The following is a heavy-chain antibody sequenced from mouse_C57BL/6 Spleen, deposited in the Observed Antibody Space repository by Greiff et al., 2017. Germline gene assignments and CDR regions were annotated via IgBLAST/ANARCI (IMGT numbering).Heavy chain of an antibody. CDR3: ARPQLRLLYAMDY. CDR1: GYTFTSYW. CDR2: IYPGSGST. D-gene: IGHD3-2*02. Sequence: QVQLQQPGAELVKPGASVKMSCKASGYTFTSYWITWVKQRPGQGLEWIGDIYPGSGSTNYNEKFKSKATLTVDTSSSTAYMQLSSLTSEDSAVYYCARPQLRLLYAMDYWGQGTSVTVSS. V-gene: IGHV1-55*01. J-gene: IGHJ4*01.